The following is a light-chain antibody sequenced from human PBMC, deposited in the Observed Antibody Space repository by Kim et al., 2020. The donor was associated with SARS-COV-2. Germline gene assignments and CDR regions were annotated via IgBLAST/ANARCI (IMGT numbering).Light chain of an antibody. CDR1: QNIATY. V-gene: IGKV1-39*01. J-gene: IGKJ2*01. CDR2: TTS. CDR3: QQTYSVLYT. Sequence: DIQLTQSPSSLSASVGDRVSIACRASQNIATYVNWYQHKPGKAPNLLIYTTSILQSGVPSRFSGSGSGTDFTLTISSLQPEDFATYYCQQTYSVLYTFGPGTKLEI.